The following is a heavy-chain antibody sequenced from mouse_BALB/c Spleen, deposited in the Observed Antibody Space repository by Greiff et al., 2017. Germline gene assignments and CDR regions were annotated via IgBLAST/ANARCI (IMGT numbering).Heavy chain of an antibody. V-gene: IGHV2-2*02. D-gene: IGHD2-1*01. J-gene: IGHJ2*01. CDR1: GFSLTSYG. CDR3: ARVYGNYYFDY. Sequence: VMLVESGPGLVQPSQRLSITCTVSGFSLTSYGVHWVRQSPGKGLEWLGVIWSGGSKDYNAAFISRLSISKDNSKSQVFFKMNSLQANDTAIYYCARVYGNYYFDYWGQGTTLTVSS. CDR2: IWSGGSK.